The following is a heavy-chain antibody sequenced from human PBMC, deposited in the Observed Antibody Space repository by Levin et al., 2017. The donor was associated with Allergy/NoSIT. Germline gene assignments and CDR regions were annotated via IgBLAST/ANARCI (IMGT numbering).Heavy chain of an antibody. CDR2: ISYDGNNK. V-gene: IGHV3-30*18. J-gene: IGHJ4*02. CDR3: AKDVVFGTSSWSLDY. D-gene: IGHD6-13*01. CDR1: GFSFSSFG. Sequence: PGGSLRLSCAASGFSFSSFGMHWVRQAPGKGLEWVAVISYDGNNKYYADSVKGRFTISRDNSKNTLYLQMNSLRGEDAAVYHCAKDVVFGTSSWSLDYWGQGTLVTVSS.